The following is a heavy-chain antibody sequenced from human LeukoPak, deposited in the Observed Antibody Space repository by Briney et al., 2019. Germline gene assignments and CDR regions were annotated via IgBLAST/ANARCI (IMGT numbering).Heavy chain of an antibody. J-gene: IGHJ4*02. Sequence: SETLSLTCTASGGSISSSSYYWGWIRQPPGKGLEWIGSIYYSGSTYYNPSLKSRVTISVDTSKNQFSLKLSSVTAADTAVYYCASLGTVTAFDYWGQGTLVTVSS. CDR1: GGSISSSSYY. V-gene: IGHV4-39*01. CDR2: IYYSGST. CDR3: ASLGTVTAFDY. D-gene: IGHD4-17*01.